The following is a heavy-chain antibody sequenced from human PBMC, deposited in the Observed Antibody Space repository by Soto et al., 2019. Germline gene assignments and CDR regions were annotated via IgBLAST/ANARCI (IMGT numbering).Heavy chain of an antibody. Sequence: QVQLVESGGGVVQPGRSLRLSCAASGFTFSSYGMHWVRQAPGKGLEWVAVIWYDGSNKYYADSVKGRFTISRDNSKNTLYLQRNSLRAEDTAVYYCAREGAQQLGYFDYWGQGTLVTVSS. V-gene: IGHV3-33*01. CDR1: GFTFSSYG. CDR3: AREGAQQLGYFDY. J-gene: IGHJ4*02. D-gene: IGHD6-13*01. CDR2: IWYDGSNK.